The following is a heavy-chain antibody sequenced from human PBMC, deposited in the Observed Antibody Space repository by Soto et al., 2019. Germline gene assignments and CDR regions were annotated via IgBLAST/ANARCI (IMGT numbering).Heavy chain of an antibody. CDR3: ARSPILGASNHWFDP. J-gene: IGHJ5*02. D-gene: IGHD1-26*01. CDR2: MNPNSGNT. CDR1: GYTFTSYD. Sequence: QVQVVQSGAEVKKPGASVKVSCKASGYTFTSYDINWVRQATGQGLEWMGRMNPNSGNTAYARKFQGRVTMTRNTSISTAHMQLSGLRSEDTAIYYCARSPILGASNHWFDPWGQGTLVTVSS. V-gene: IGHV1-8*01.